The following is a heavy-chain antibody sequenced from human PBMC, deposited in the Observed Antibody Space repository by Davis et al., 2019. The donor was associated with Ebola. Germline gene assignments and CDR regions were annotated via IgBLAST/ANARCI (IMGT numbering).Heavy chain of an antibody. CDR2: IKSDGSST. Sequence: GESLKISCAASGFTFSGSAMHWVRQAPGKGLVWVSHIKSDGSSTSYADSVKGRFTISRDNAKNTLYLQMNSLRAEDTAVYYCARDLYYGMDVWGQGATVTVSS. J-gene: IGHJ6*02. V-gene: IGHV3-74*01. CDR1: GFTFSGSA. CDR3: ARDLYYGMDV. D-gene: IGHD3-16*01.